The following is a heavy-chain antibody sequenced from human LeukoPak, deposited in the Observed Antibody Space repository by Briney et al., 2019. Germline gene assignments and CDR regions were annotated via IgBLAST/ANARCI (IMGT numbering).Heavy chain of an antibody. J-gene: IGHJ4*02. V-gene: IGHV1-69*13. CDR1: GGTFSSYA. CDR2: IIPIFGTA. Sequence: SVKVSCKASGGTFSSYAISWVRQAPGQGLEWMGGIIPIFGTANYAQKFQGRVTITADESTSTAYMELSSLRSEDTAVYYCARVGATREVGFDYWGQGTLVTVSS. CDR3: ARVGATREVGFDY. D-gene: IGHD1-26*01.